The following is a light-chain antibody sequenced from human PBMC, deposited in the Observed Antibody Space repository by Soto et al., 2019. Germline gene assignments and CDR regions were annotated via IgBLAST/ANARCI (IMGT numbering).Light chain of an antibody. Sequence: EIVMTQSPATLSVSPGESATLSCRASQSISSELAWYQQKPGQPPRLLIYGASTRATGVPARFTGSGSGSXXXXXXXGLQSEDFAVYYCQQGHNWPLTFGQGTRLEI. CDR3: QQGHNWPLT. CDR2: GAS. V-gene: IGKV3-15*01. CDR1: QSISSE. J-gene: IGKJ2*01.